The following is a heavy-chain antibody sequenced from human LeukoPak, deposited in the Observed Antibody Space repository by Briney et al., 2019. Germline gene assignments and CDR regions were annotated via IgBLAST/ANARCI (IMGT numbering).Heavy chain of an antibody. CDR3: ARDPTHSSGWYYFGY. CDR1: GFTVSSNY. D-gene: IGHD6-19*01. J-gene: IGHJ4*02. Sequence: GGSLRLSCAASGFTVSSNYMSWVRQAPGKGLEWVSVIYSGGSTYYADSVKGRFTISRDNSKNTLYLQMNSLRAEDTAVYYCARDPTHSSGWYYFGYWGQGTLVTVSS. CDR2: IYSGGST. V-gene: IGHV3-66*01.